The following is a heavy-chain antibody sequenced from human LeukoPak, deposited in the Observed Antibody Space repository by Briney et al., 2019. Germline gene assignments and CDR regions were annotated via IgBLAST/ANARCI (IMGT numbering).Heavy chain of an antibody. V-gene: IGHV3-30*04. D-gene: IGHD3-9*01. J-gene: IGHJ6*02. CDR3: ARRALTRLYYYYGMDV. Sequence: GGSLRLSCAASGFTFSSYAMHWVRQAPGKGLEWVAVISYDGSNKYYADSVKGRFTISRDNSKNTLYLQMNSLRAEDTAVYYCARRALTRLYYYYGMDVWGQGTTVTVSS. CDR1: GFTFSSYA. CDR2: ISYDGSNK.